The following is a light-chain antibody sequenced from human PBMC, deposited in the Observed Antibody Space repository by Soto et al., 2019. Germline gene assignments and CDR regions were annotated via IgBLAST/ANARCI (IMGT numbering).Light chain of an antibody. CDR1: SSDVGAYNY. CDR3: SSHAGSINVA. CDR2: EVT. V-gene: IGLV2-8*01. Sequence: QSALTQPPSASGSPGQSVTISCTGSSSDVGAYNYVSWYQQHPGKAPKLMIYEVTKRPSGVPDRFSGSKSGNTASLTVSGLQADDEADYYCSSHAGSINVAFSGGTKLTVL. J-gene: IGLJ2*01.